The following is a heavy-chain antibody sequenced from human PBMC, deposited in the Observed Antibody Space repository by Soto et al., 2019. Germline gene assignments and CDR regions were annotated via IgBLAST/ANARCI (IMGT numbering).Heavy chain of an antibody. CDR3: ARDPLRAKYSSSWYWFDP. CDR2: ISAYNGNT. Sequence: QVQLVQSGAEVKKPGASVKVSCKASGYTFTSYGISWVRQAPGQGLEWMGWISAYNGNTNYAQKLQGRVTMTTDTSTSTAYMELRSLRSDDTAVYYCARDPLRAKYSSSWYWFDPWGQGTLVTVSS. CDR1: GYTFTSYG. J-gene: IGHJ5*02. V-gene: IGHV1-18*01. D-gene: IGHD6-13*01.